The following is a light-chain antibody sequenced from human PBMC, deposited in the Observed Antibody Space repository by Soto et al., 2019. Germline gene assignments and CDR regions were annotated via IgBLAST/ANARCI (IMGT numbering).Light chain of an antibody. J-gene: IGKJ4*01. CDR2: DAS. CDR3: QQRSNWPLT. CDR1: QSVSSY. Sequence: ETVLTQSPATLSLSPGERATLSCRASQSVSSYLAWYQQEPGQALRLLIYDASNRATGIPARFSGSGSGTDFTLTISSLEPADFAVYYCQQRSNWPLTFGGGTKVDI. V-gene: IGKV3-11*01.